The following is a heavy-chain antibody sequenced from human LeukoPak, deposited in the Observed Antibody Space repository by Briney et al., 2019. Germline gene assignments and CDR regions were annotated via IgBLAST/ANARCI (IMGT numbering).Heavy chain of an antibody. Sequence: GGSLRLSCAASGFTFSNAWMNWIRQAPGKGLEWVSSISSSGSTIHYADSVKGRFTISRDNAKNSLSLQMNSLRAEDTAVYYCARKGGNGYYDWSQGILVTVSS. V-gene: IGHV3-11*04. D-gene: IGHD3-22*01. CDR2: ISSSGSTI. CDR3: ARKGGNGYYD. CDR1: GFTFSNAW. J-gene: IGHJ4*02.